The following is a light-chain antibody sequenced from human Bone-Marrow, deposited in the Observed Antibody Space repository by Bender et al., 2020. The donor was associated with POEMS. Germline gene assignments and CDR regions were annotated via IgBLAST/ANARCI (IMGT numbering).Light chain of an antibody. J-gene: IGLJ1*01. CDR2: EAI. V-gene: IGLV2-14*02. CDR1: SSDVGSYDL. CDR3: CSYAGSYTRV. Sequence: QSALTQPASVSGSPGQSITISCTGSSSDVGSYDLVSWYQQYPGKAPKLIIYEAIKRPSGVPDRFSGSKSGNTASLTISGLQAEDEADYYCCSYAGSYTRVFGTGTKVTVL.